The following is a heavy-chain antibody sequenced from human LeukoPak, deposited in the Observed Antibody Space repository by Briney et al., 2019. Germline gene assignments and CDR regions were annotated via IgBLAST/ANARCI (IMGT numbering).Heavy chain of an antibody. D-gene: IGHD4-17*01. CDR3: ARSNNDGDYLGVGFDY. V-gene: IGHV7-4-1*02. CDR2: INTNTGNL. CDR1: GYPFSSYA. J-gene: IGHJ4*02. Sequence: ASVKVSCKASGYPFSSYAMNWVRQAPGQGLEWMGWINTNTGNLTYAQGFTGRFVFSLDTSVSTAYLQISSLQAEDTAVYYCARSNNDGDYLGVGFDYWGQGTLVTVSS.